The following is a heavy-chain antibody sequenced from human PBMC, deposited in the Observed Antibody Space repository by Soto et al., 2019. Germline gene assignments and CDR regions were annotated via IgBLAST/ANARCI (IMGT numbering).Heavy chain of an antibody. CDR2: INPSGGST. Sequence: GASAKVSCKASGYTFTSYYMHWVRQAPGQGLEWMGIINPSGGSTSYAQKFQGRVTMTRDTSTSTVYMELSSLRSEDTAVYYCARAFTVGGPFDAFDIWGQGTMVTVSS. J-gene: IGHJ3*02. CDR3: ARAFTVGGPFDAFDI. CDR1: GYTFTSYY. V-gene: IGHV1-46*03. D-gene: IGHD4-17*01.